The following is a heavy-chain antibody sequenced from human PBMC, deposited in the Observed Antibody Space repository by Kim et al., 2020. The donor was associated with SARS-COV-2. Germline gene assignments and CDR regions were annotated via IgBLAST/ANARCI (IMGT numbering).Heavy chain of an antibody. CDR1: GGSISSGGYY. CDR3: AREGPHPLDWYDSSGSPWYFDL. CDR2: IYYSGST. D-gene: IGHD3-22*01. V-gene: IGHV4-31*03. Sequence: SETLSLTCTVSGGSISSGGYYWSWIRQHPGKGLEWIGYIYYSGSTYYNPSLKSRVTISVDTSKNQFSLKLSSVTAADTAVYYCAREGPHPLDWYDSSGSPWYFDLWGRGTLVTVSS. J-gene: IGHJ2*01.